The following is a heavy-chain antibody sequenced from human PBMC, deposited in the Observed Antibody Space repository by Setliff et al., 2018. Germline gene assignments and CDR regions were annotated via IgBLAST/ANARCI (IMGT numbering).Heavy chain of an antibody. CDR2: IKQDGSEK. Sequence: PGGSLRLSCAASGFSLSSYWMSWVRQAPGKGLEWVANIKQDGSEKYYVDSVKGRFTISRDNARNSLYLQMNSLRAEDTAVYFCARDRLRSDSPWGYFDYWGQGTLVTVSS. V-gene: IGHV3-7*01. J-gene: IGHJ4*02. D-gene: IGHD3-16*01. CDR1: GFSLSSYW. CDR3: ARDRLRSDSPWGYFDY.